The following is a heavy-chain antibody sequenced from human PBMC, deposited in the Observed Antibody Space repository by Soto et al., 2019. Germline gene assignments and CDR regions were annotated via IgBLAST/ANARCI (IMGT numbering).Heavy chain of an antibody. CDR3: AKGGHYDFWSGRTFDY. D-gene: IGHD3-3*01. V-gene: IGHV3-9*01. Sequence: PGGSLRLSCAASGFTFDDYAMHWARQAPGKGLEWVSGISWNSGSIGYADSVKGRFTISRDNAKNSLYLQMNSLRAEDTALYYCAKGGHYDFWSGRTFDYWGQGTLVTVSS. CDR2: ISWNSGSI. CDR1: GFTFDDYA. J-gene: IGHJ4*02.